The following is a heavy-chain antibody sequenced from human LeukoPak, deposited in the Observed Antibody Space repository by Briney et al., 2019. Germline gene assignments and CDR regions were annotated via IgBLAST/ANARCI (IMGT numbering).Heavy chain of an antibody. V-gene: IGHV3-21*01. D-gene: IGHD3-16*01. CDR2: VSTSGTSK. CDR1: GFAFSSYA. CDR3: ARERGGEDFAC. Sequence: PGGSLRLSCAASGFAFSSYAMNWVRQAPGKGLEWVSSVSTSGTSKYYADSVKGRFAISRDNAKNSLFLQMSGLEAEDTAVYYCARERGGEDFACWGQGTLVTVSS. J-gene: IGHJ4*02.